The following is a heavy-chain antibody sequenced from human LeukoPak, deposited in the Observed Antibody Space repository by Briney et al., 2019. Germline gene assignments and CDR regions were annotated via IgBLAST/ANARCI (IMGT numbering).Heavy chain of an antibody. V-gene: IGHV3-30*18. CDR1: GFTLSSYG. D-gene: IGHD4-17*01. J-gene: IGHJ4*02. Sequence: GGSLRLSCAASGFTLSSYGMHWVRQAPGKGLEWVAVISYDGSNKYSADSVTGRFTISRDNSKNTLYLQMNSLSAEDTAVYYCAKPGDGDYWYYLDYWGQGTLVTVSS. CDR3: AKPGDGDYWYYLDY. CDR2: ISYDGSNK.